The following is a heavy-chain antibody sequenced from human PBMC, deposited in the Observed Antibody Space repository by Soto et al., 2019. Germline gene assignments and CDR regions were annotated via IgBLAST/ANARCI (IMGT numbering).Heavy chain of an antibody. J-gene: IGHJ4*02. CDR3: AKDLGSYSYYFDY. D-gene: IGHD3-10*01. Sequence: GASVKVSCKVSGYTLTELSMHWVRQAPGKGLEWMGGFDPEDGETIYAQKFQGRVTMTEDTSTDTAYMELSSLRSEETAVYYCAKDLGSYSYYFDYWGQXTLVTVSS. CDR2: FDPEDGET. CDR1: GYTLTELS. V-gene: IGHV1-24*01.